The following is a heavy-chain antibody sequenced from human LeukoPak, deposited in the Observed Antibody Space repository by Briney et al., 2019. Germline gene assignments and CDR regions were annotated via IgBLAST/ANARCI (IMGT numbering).Heavy chain of an antibody. CDR3: ARGGAPVMVYAIPVGASFDGGYYMDV. CDR2: ISYDGSNK. D-gene: IGHD2-8*01. J-gene: IGHJ6*03. V-gene: IGHV3-30*04. CDR1: GFTFSSYA. Sequence: GGTLRLSCAASGFTFSSYAMHWVRQAPGKGLEWVAVISYDGSNKYYADSVKGRFTISRDNSKNTLYLQMNSLRAEDTAVYYCARGGAPVMVYAIPVGASFDGGYYMDVWGKGTTVTVSS.